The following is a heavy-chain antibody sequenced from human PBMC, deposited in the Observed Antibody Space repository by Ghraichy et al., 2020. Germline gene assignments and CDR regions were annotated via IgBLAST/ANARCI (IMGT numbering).Heavy chain of an antibody. CDR3: ANALQVGASGY. D-gene: IGHD1-26*01. V-gene: IGHV3-30*18. CDR2: LSYDGSNK. CDR1: GFTFSSYG. J-gene: IGHJ4*02. Sequence: GGSLRLSCAASGFTFSSYGMHWVRQAPGKGLEWVAVLSYDGSNKYYADSVKGRFTISRDNSKNTLYLQMNSLRAEDTAVYYCANALQVGASGYWGQGTLVTVSS.